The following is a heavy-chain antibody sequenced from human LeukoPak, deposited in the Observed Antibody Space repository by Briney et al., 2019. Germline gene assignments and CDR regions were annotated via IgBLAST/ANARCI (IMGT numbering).Heavy chain of an antibody. CDR2: VSGGGGST. V-gene: IGHV3-23*01. CDR1: GFTFSSYA. CDR3: ARDRGYSNFDY. J-gene: IGHJ4*02. D-gene: IGHD4-11*01. Sequence: PGGSLRLSCAASGFTFSSYAMSWVRQAPGKGLEWVSAVSGGGGSTYYADSVKGRFTISRDNSKTTLYLQMNSLRAEDTAVYYCARDRGYSNFDYWGQGTLLTVSS.